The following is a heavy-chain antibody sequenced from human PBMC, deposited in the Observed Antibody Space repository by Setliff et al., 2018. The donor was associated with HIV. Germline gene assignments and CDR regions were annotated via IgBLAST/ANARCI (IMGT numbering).Heavy chain of an antibody. CDR3: ARKVGGDFDY. J-gene: IGHJ4*02. Sequence: SETLSLTCTVSGGSISTYYWSWTRQPPGKGLEWIGYIYYSGSTNYNPSLKSRVTISVDTSKNQFSLKLTSVTAADTAVYFCARKVGGDFDYWGQGTLVTVS. CDR1: GGSISTYY. V-gene: IGHV4-59*12. D-gene: IGHD2-2*01. CDR2: IYYSGST.